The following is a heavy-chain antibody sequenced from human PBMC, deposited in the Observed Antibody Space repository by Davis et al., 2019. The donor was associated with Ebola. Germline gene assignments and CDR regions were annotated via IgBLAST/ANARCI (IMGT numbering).Heavy chain of an antibody. V-gene: IGHV3-74*01. J-gene: IGHJ6*02. Sequence: PGGSLRLSCAASGFTFSTFWMHWVRQVPGKGLEWVSQIGSDGSYTGYADSVKGRFTISRDHSKSTLYLQMNSLRVDDTAVYYCAKDIRNYCSGGSCFYGMDVWGQGTTVTVSS. CDR2: IGSDGSYT. CDR3: AKDIRNYCSGGSCFYGMDV. D-gene: IGHD2-15*01. CDR1: GFTFSTFW.